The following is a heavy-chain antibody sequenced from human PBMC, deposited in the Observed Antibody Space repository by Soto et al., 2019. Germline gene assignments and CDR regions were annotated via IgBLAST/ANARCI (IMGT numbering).Heavy chain of an antibody. CDR2: ISGYNDNT. CDR3: AKDASSWFYYYYGMDV. CDR1: GYIFSNFG. V-gene: IGHV1-18*01. J-gene: IGHJ6*02. D-gene: IGHD2-2*01. Sequence: QIQLVQSGRVVRKPGASVKVSCKASGYIFSNFGISWVRQAPGQGLEWMGWISGYNDNTNYAQKFQDRVRMTTDISTSTAYMELTTLRSEDTAVYYCAKDASSWFYYYYGMDVWGQGTTVTVS.